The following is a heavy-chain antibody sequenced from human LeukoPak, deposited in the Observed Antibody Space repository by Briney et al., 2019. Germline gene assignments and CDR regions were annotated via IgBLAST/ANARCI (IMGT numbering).Heavy chain of an antibody. CDR3: ARSRRYYDILTGAHTLYYFDY. Sequence: PSETLSLTCSVSGGSVSSGSYYWRWIPQPPGEGLEWIGYIYYSGSSNYNPSLKSRVTISVDTSKNQFSLKLSSVTAADTAVYYCARSRRYYDILTGAHTLYYFDYWGQGTLVTVSS. D-gene: IGHD3-9*01. J-gene: IGHJ4*02. V-gene: IGHV4-61*01. CDR1: GGSVSSGSYY. CDR2: IYYSGSS.